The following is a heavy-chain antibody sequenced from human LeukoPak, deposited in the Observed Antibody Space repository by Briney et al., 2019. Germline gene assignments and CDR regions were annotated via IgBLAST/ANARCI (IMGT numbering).Heavy chain of an antibody. V-gene: IGHV3-49*04. CDR1: GFTFDDYA. CDR2: IRSKAYGGTT. D-gene: IGHD4-23*01. CDR3: TRGGYGGNIPSPFDS. J-gene: IGHJ4*02. Sequence: PGGSLRLSCTTSGFTFDDYAMSWVRQAPGKGLEWVGFIRSKAYGGTTEYAASVKGRFTISRDDSKSIAYLQMNSLKTEDTALYYCTRGGYGGNIPSPFDSWGQGTLVTVSS.